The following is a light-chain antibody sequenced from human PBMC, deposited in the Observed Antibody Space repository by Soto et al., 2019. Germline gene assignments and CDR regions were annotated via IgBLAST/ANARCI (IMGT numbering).Light chain of an antibody. Sequence: DMEMTQSPSSLSAFVGDRVTITCRASQSISNYLNWYQHKPGKVPKLLIYAASSLQSGVPTRFSGSGSGTDFTLTINSLQPEDFATYYCQQSYGTPLTFGGETKIEIK. J-gene: IGKJ4*01. CDR3: QQSYGTPLT. V-gene: IGKV1-39*01. CDR1: QSISNY. CDR2: AAS.